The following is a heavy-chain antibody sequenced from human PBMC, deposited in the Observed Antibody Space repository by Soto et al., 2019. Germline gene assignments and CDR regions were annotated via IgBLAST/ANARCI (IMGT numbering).Heavy chain of an antibody. CDR1: GDTFNFYS. Sequence: QVQLVQSGAEVKRPGSSVKVSCKASGDTFNFYSINWVRQAPGLGLEWMGRVNPIVSMSNYAQKFQGRVTMTADKSTSTAYMELSSLRSADTAIYYCASSFGSGYRAFDSWGPGALVTVSS. J-gene: IGHJ4*02. D-gene: IGHD3-10*01. CDR2: VNPIVSMS. CDR3: ASSFGSGYRAFDS. V-gene: IGHV1-69*02.